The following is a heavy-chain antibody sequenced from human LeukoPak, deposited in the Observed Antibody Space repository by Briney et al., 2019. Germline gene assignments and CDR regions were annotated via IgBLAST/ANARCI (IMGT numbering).Heavy chain of an antibody. J-gene: IGHJ5*02. Sequence: GASVKVSCKVSGYTLTELSMHWVRQAPGKGLEWMGGLDPEDGETIYAQKFQGRVTMTEDTSTDTAYMELSSLRSEDTAVYYCATGGGRRYSSSSGWFDPWGQGTLVTVSS. CDR2: LDPEDGET. CDR1: GYTLTELS. V-gene: IGHV1-24*01. D-gene: IGHD6-6*01. CDR3: ATGGGRRYSSSSGWFDP.